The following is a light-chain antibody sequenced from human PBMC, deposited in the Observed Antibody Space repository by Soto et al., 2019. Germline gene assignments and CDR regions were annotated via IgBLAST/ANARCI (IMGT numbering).Light chain of an antibody. V-gene: IGKV3-20*01. Sequence: EILFTQSPGTLSLSPGERATLSCRASQSVSSSYLAWYQQKPGQAPRILIYGASSRATGIPDRFSGSGSGTDFTLTISRLEPEDFEVYYCQQYGSSPLTFGGGTKVDIK. CDR1: QSVSSSY. CDR3: QQYGSSPLT. CDR2: GAS. J-gene: IGKJ4*01.